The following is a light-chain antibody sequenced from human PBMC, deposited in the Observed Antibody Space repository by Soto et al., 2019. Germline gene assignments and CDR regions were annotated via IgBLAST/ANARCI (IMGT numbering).Light chain of an antibody. J-gene: IGKJ1*01. Sequence: EIVLTQSPGTLSLSPGERATLSCRASQSVRSTYLAWYQQKPGQAPRLLIYGASSRATGIPDRFSGSGSGTDFTLTISRLEPEEFAVYYCQHYGNSPWTFGQGTKVEIK. CDR2: GAS. CDR1: QSVRSTY. CDR3: QHYGNSPWT. V-gene: IGKV3-20*01.